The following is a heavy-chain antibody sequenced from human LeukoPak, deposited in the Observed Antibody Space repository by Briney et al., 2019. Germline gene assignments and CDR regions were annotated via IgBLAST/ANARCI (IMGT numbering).Heavy chain of an antibody. D-gene: IGHD1/OR15-1a*01. V-gene: IGHV1-46*01. J-gene: IGHJ4*02. CDR3: ADELEQDYFDY. CDR1: GYTFTSYY. Sequence: ASVKVSCKASGYTFTSYYMHWVRQAPGQGLEWMGIINPSGGSTSYAQKFQGRVTMTRDTSTSTVYMELSSLRSEDTAAYYCADELEQDYFDYWGQGTLVTVSS. CDR2: INPSGGST.